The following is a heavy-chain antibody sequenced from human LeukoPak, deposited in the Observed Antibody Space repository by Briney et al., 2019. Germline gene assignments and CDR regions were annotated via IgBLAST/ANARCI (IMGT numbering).Heavy chain of an antibody. D-gene: IGHD6-19*01. CDR1: GFTFSTYS. J-gene: IGHJ4*02. V-gene: IGHV3-21*01. CDR3: ARRFTGSAWFPLGY. CDR2: ISSSSSYI. Sequence: GESLKISCAASGFTFSTYSMNWVRQAPGKGLEWVSSISSSSSYIHYADSVKGRFTISRDNAKNSLFLQMNSLRVEDTAVYYCARRFTGSAWFPLGYWGQGTLVTVSS.